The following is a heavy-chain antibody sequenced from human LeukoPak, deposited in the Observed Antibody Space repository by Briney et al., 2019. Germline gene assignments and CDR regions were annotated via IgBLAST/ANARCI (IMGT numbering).Heavy chain of an antibody. CDR2: INTNTGNP. CDR1: GYTFTSYA. D-gene: IGHD3-22*01. V-gene: IGHV7-4-1*02. CDR3: ARDTLPAYYYDSSGYYYPSETRTFDY. Sequence: EASVKVSCKASGYTFTSYAMNWVRQALGQGLEWMGWINTNTGNPTYAQGFAGRFVFSLDTSVSTAYLQISSLKAEDTAVYYCARDTLPAYYYDSSGYYYPSETRTFDYWGQGTLVTVSS. J-gene: IGHJ4*02.